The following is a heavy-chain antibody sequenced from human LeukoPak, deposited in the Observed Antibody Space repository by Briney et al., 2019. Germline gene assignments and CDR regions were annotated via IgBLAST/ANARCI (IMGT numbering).Heavy chain of an antibody. CDR3: SRESGPFCPFGY. J-gene: IGHJ4*02. CDR1: GGSISGTNW. CDR2: ISLAGQT. V-gene: IGHV4/OR15-8*02. D-gene: IGHD1-26*01. Sequence: SSETLSLTCGVSGGSISGTNWWSWVRQPPGQGLEWIGEISLAGQTNYNPSLNGRVTMSLDKSSNQLSLHLTSVTAADTATYFCSRESGPFCPFGYWGQGTLVIVSS.